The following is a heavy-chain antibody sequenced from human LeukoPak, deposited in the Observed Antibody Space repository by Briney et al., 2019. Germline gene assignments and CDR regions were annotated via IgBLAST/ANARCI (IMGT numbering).Heavy chain of an antibody. V-gene: IGHV4-30-2*01. D-gene: IGHD3-16*01. CDR1: GGSISSGGYS. CDR3: ARVLPSYTFDY. Sequence: SETLSLTCAVSGGSISSGGYSWSWIRQPPGKGLEWIGYIYHSGSTYYNPSLKSRVTISVDRSKNQFPLKLSSVTAADTAVYYCARVLPSYTFDYWGQGTLVTVSS. CDR2: IYHSGST. J-gene: IGHJ4*02.